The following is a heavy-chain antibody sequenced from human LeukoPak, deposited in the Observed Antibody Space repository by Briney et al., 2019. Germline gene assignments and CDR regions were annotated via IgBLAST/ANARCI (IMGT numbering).Heavy chain of an antibody. J-gene: IGHJ4*02. V-gene: IGHV3-23*01. CDR3: AKGVAIVATISDY. D-gene: IGHD5-12*01. CDR1: GFTFNTYA. CDR2: ISGSGGST. Sequence: PGGSLRLSCAASGFTFNTYALTWVRQPPGKGLEWVSAISGSGGSTYYADSVKGRFTISRDNSKNTLYLQMNSLRAEDTAAYYCAKGVAIVATISDYWGQGTLVTVSS.